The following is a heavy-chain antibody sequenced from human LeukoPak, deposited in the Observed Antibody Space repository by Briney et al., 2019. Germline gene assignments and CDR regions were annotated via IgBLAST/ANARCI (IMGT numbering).Heavy chain of an antibody. Sequence: PGGSLRLSCAASGFTFSSYAMSWVRQAPGKGLEWVANIKQDGSEKYYVDSVKGRFTISRDNAKNSLYLQMNSLRAEDTAVYYCARDIAVAGRGFDYWGQGTLVTVSS. D-gene: IGHD6-19*01. CDR1: GFTFSSYA. CDR2: IKQDGSEK. J-gene: IGHJ4*02. CDR3: ARDIAVAGRGFDY. V-gene: IGHV3-7*01.